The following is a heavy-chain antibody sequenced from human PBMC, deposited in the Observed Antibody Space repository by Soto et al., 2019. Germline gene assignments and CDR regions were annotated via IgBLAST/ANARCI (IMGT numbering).Heavy chain of an antibody. D-gene: IGHD6-6*01. CDR2: IWHDGSHK. J-gene: IGHJ4*02. CDR1: GFTFSSYG. Sequence: GGSLRLSCAASGFTFSSYGMHWVRQAPGKGLERVAVIWHDGSHKYYADSVKGRFTISRDNSKNTLYLQMNSLRAEDTAVYYCARSQGEYSSSSRYWGQGTLVTVSS. V-gene: IGHV3-33*01. CDR3: ARSQGEYSSSSRY.